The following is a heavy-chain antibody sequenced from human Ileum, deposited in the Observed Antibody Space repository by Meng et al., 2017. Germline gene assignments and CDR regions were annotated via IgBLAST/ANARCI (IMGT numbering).Heavy chain of an antibody. D-gene: IGHD6-13*01. J-gene: IGHJ4*02. CDR1: GGSISSGGYY. Sequence: QVQLQESGPGLGKPSQTLSLTRTVPGGSISSGGYYWSWIRQHPGKGLEWIGYIYYSGTTYYNPSLKSRVTISVDTSKNQFSLKLSSVTAADTAVYYCAREPPAAAGTGADYWGQGTLVTVSS. V-gene: IGHV4-31*03. CDR2: IYYSGTT. CDR3: AREPPAAAGTGADY.